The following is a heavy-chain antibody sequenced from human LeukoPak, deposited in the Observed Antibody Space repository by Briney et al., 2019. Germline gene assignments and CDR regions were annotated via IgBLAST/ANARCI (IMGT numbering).Heavy chain of an antibody. CDR1: GFTFSDHY. V-gene: IGHV3-11*04. Sequence: GGSLRLSCEASGFTFSDHYMSWIRQAPGKGLEWVSYISSSGSITYYADSVKGRFTISRDNAKNSLYLQMNSLRAEDTAVYYCARDLGEMATIGGLGYWGQGTLVTVSS. J-gene: IGHJ4*02. D-gene: IGHD5-24*01. CDR2: ISSSGSIT. CDR3: ARDLGEMATIGGLGY.